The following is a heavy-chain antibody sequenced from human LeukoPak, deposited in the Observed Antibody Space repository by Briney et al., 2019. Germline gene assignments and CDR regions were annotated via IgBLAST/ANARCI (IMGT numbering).Heavy chain of an antibody. Sequence: GESLKISCKGSGYSFTNYWIGWVRQMPGKGLEWMGIICPGDSDTRYSPSFQGQVTISADKSISTAYLQWSSLKASDTAMYYCARPGIPGTYYYGMDVWGQGTTVTVSS. CDR3: ARPGIPGTYYYGMDV. J-gene: IGHJ6*02. CDR2: ICPGDSDT. V-gene: IGHV5-51*01. D-gene: IGHD6-13*01. CDR1: GYSFTNYW.